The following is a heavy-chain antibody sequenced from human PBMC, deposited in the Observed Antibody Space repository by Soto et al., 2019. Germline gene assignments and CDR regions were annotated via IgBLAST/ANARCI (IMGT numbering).Heavy chain of an antibody. J-gene: IGHJ4*02. CDR1: GGTFSNFA. CDR3: PRGVNSGWFRGGFDY. Sequence: SVKVSCKASGGTFSNFAISWVRQAPALGLEWMGAITPIFYTAKYAHGFQGRVTVTADESTSAADMELIRLISDDTDVYSCPRGVNSGWFRGGFDYWGQGTLVTVSS. CDR2: ITPIFYTA. D-gene: IGHD6-19*01. V-gene: IGHV1-69*13.